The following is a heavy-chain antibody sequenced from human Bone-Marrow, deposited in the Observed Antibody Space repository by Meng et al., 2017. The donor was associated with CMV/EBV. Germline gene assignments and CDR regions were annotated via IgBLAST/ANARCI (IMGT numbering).Heavy chain of an antibody. CDR2: INWNGGST. V-gene: IGHV3-20*04. J-gene: IGHJ4*02. Sequence: GGSLRLSCAASGFTFDDYGMSWVRQAPGKGLEWVSGINWNGGSTGYADSVKGRFTISRDNAKNQFSLNLSSVTAADTAVYYCARLRPFDYWGQGTLVTVSS. CDR3: ARLRPFDY. CDR1: GFTFDDYG.